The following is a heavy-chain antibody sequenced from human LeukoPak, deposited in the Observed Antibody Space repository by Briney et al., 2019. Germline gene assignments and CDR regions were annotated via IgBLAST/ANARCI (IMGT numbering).Heavy chain of an antibody. CDR2: IYISGST. J-gene: IGHJ3*02. CDR1: GGSISSGSYY. Sequence: SETPSLTCTVSGGSISSGSYYWSWIRQPAGKGLEWIGRIYISGSTNSNPSLKSRVTISVDTSKNQFSLKLSPVTAADTAVYYCARAVTTFGVVTDAFDIWGQGTMVTVSS. CDR3: ARAVTTFGVVTDAFDI. D-gene: IGHD3-3*01. V-gene: IGHV4-61*02.